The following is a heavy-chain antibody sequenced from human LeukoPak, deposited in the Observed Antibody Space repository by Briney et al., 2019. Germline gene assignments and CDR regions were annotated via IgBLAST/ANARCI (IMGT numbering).Heavy chain of an antibody. D-gene: IGHD6-19*01. Sequence: QAGGSLRLSCAASGFTFSSYAMSWVRQAPGKGLEWVSAISGSGGSTYYADSVKGRFTISRDNSKNTLYLQMNSLRAEDTAVYYCAKRAMGIAVAAHVLLYFDYWGQGTLVTVSS. J-gene: IGHJ4*02. CDR1: GFTFSSYA. V-gene: IGHV3-23*01. CDR2: ISGSGGST. CDR3: AKRAMGIAVAAHVLLYFDY.